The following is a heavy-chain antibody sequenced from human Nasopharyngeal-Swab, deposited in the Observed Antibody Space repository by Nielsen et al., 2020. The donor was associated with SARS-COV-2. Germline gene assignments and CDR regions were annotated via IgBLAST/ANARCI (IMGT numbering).Heavy chain of an antibody. J-gene: IGHJ2*01. CDR2: IGVTSSTR. CDR3: ARGGSSWPHWYFDL. Sequence: GGSLRLSCAASGFIFSNYILNWVRQAPGKGLEWVSYIGVTSSTRYYADSLRGRFTISRDNAKNSLYLQMNSLRAEDTAVYYCARGGSSWPHWYFDLWGRGTLVTVSS. CDR1: GFIFSNYI. V-gene: IGHV3-48*04. D-gene: IGHD6-13*01.